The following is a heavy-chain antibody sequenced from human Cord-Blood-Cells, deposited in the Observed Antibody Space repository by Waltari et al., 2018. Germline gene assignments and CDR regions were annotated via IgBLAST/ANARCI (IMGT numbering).Heavy chain of an antibody. J-gene: IGHJ5*02. Sequence: QVQLQESGPGLVKPSATLSLTCPVPGGPISSYYWRWIRRPAGKGLEWIGRIYTSGSTNYNPSLKSRVTMSVDTSKNQFSLKLSSVTAADTAVYYCARDSDSSSWYWFDPWGQGTLVTVSS. V-gene: IGHV4-4*07. CDR2: IYTSGST. D-gene: IGHD6-13*01. CDR3: ARDSDSSSWYWFDP. CDR1: GGPISSYY.